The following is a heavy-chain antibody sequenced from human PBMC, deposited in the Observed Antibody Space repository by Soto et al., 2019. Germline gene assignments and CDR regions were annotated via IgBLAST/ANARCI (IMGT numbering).Heavy chain of an antibody. CDR3: ARDRFLEYYFDY. CDR2: IWYDGSNK. J-gene: IGHJ4*02. Sequence: QVQLVESGGGVVQPGRSLRLSCAASGFTFSSYGMHWVRQAPGKGLEWVAVIWYDGSNKYYADSVKGRFTISRDNSKNTLYLQMNSLRVEDTAVYYCARDRFLEYYFDYWGQGTLVTVSS. V-gene: IGHV3-33*01. CDR1: GFTFSSYG.